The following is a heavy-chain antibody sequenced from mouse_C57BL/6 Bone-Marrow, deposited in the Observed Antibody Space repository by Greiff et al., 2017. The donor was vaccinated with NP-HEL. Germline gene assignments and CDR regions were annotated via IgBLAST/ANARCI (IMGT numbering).Heavy chain of an antibody. CDR3: ATMVTTLYYYAMDY. CDR2: INPNNGGT. J-gene: IGHJ4*01. D-gene: IGHD2-1*01. Sequence: VQLQQSGPELVKPGASVKMSCKASGYTFTDYNMHWVKQSHGKSLEWIGYINPNNGGTSYNQKFKGKATLTVNKSSSTAYMELRSLTSEDSAVYYCATMVTTLYYYAMDYWGQGTSVTVSS. V-gene: IGHV1-22*01. CDR1: GYTFTDYN.